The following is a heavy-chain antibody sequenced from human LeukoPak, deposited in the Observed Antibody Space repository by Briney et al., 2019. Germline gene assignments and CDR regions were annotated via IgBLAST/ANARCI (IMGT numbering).Heavy chain of an antibody. CDR3: ALDYDILTGRPYYFDY. CDR1: GGTFSSYA. D-gene: IGHD3-9*01. CDR2: IIPIFGTA. J-gene: IGHJ4*02. Sequence: SVKVSCKASGGTFSSYAISWVRQAPGQGLEWMGGIIPIFGTANYAQKFQGRVTITADESTSTAYMELSSLRSEDTAVYYCALDYDILTGRPYYFDYWGQGTLDTVSS. V-gene: IGHV1-69*01.